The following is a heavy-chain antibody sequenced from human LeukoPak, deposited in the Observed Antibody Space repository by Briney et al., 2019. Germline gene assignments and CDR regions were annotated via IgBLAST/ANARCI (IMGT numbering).Heavy chain of an antibody. CDR3: ARLIGNWDDAFDI. CDR2: IYPSDSDT. V-gene: IGHV5-51*01. Sequence: GESLKISCKGSGYSFTNYWIGWVRQMPGKGLEWMGIIYPSDSDTRYSPSFQGQVTISVDKSITTAYLQWSSLKASDTAMYYCARLIGNWDDAFDIWGQGTMVTVSS. CDR1: GYSFTNYW. J-gene: IGHJ3*02. D-gene: IGHD7-27*01.